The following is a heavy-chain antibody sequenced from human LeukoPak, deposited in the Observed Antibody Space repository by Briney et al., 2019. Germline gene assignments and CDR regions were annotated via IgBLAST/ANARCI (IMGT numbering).Heavy chain of an antibody. CDR3: ARGQMGATRLESSFDY. Sequence: SETLSLTCTVSGGSISSYYWSWIRQPAGKGLEWIGRIYTSGSTNYNPSLKSRVTMSVDTSKNQFSLKLSSVTAADTAVYYCARGQMGATRLESSFDYWGQGTLVTVSS. J-gene: IGHJ4*02. D-gene: IGHD1-26*01. CDR2: IYTSGST. V-gene: IGHV4-4*07. CDR1: GGSISSYY.